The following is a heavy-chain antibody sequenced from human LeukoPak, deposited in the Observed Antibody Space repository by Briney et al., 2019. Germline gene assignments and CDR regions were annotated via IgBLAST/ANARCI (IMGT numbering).Heavy chain of an antibody. V-gene: IGHV2-5*01. Sequence: SGPTLVNPTHTLTLTCTFSGFSLYTSGMGVGWIRQPSGETLEWLGVIYWNDEKRYSASLKSRLSLTRATSMNQVVLTMTNMDPVDTGTYYCAHKETVYSNFGHWGQGVLVTVFS. CDR3: AHKETVYSNFGH. J-gene: IGHJ4*02. D-gene: IGHD4-11*01. CDR2: IYWNDEK. CDR1: GFSLYTSGMG.